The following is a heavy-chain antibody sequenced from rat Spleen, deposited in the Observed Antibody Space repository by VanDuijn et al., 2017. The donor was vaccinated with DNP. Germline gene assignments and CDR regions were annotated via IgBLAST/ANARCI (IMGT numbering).Heavy chain of an antibody. CDR1: GFSLTSYG. Sequence: QVQMKETGPGLVQTTQTLSVTCTVSGFSLTSYGVHWVRQAPGKGLEWMGRMRYNGDTSYNSALKSRLSISRDTSKNQVFLKMNSLQTEDIATYYCARERTGLDYWGQGVMVTVSS. D-gene: IGHD5-1*01. V-gene: IGHV2-63*01. CDR3: ARERTGLDY. CDR2: MRYNGDT. J-gene: IGHJ2*01.